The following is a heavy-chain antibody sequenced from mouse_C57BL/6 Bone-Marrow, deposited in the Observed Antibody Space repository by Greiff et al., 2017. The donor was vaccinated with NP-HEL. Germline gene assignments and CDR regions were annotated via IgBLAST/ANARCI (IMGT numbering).Heavy chain of an antibody. D-gene: IGHD2-3*01. CDR2: IWRDGST. CDR3: ARGYDGYPWFAY. CDR1: GFSLTSYG. J-gene: IGHJ3*01. Sequence: VKLVESGPGLVAPSQSLSITCTVSGFSLTSYGVHWVRQPPGQGLEWLVVIWRDGSTTYNSALNSRLSISKDNSKSQVFLKMNSLQTDDTAMYYCARGYDGYPWFAYGGQGTLVTVSA. V-gene: IGHV2-6*03.